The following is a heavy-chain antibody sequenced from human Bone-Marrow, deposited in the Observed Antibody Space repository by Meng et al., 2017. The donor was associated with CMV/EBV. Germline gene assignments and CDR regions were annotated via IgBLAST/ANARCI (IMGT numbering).Heavy chain of an antibody. Sequence: SEPLSLTCTVSGGSISSYYWSWIRQPPGKGLEWIGYIYYSGSTNYNPSLKSRVTIPVDTSKNQFSLKLSSVTAADTAVYYCARDLTFRGFDPWGQGTLVTVSS. D-gene: IGHD3-16*01. CDR1: GGSISSYY. CDR2: IYYSGST. V-gene: IGHV4-59*01. J-gene: IGHJ5*02. CDR3: ARDLTFRGFDP.